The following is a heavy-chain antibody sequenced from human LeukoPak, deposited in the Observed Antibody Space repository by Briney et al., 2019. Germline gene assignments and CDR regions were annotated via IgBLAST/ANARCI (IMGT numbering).Heavy chain of an antibody. CDR2: ISSSSSYI. V-gene: IGHV3-11*06. CDR3: ARDTRYYYDSSGSDY. CDR1: GFTFSDYY. Sequence: PGGSLRLSCAASGFTFSDYYMSWIRQAPGKGLEWVSSISSSSSYIYYADSVKGRFTISRDNAKNSLYLQMNSLRAEDTAVYYCARDTRYYYDSSGSDYWGQGTLVTVSS. J-gene: IGHJ4*02. D-gene: IGHD3-22*01.